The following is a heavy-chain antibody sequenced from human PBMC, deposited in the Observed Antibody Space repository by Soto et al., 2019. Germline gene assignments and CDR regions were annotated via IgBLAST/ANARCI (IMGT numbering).Heavy chain of an antibody. CDR1: GYTFTTYD. V-gene: IGHV1-8*01. Sequence: HVQLVQSGAEVQKPGASVKVSCKASGYTFTTYDINWVRQAPGQGLEWMGWMNPDSGSTGYALKFQGRATMTRKTSIITAFMELSRLRSEDTAVYYCARGPRCRGTSCTNWIHPWGQGTLVTVSS. D-gene: IGHD2-2*01. CDR2: MNPDSGST. J-gene: IGHJ5*02. CDR3: ARGPRCRGTSCTNWIHP.